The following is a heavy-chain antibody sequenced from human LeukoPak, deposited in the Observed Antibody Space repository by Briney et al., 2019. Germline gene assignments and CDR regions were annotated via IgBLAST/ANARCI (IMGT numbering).Heavy chain of an antibody. CDR1: GFTFSSYG. Sequence: GGSLRLSCAASGFTFSSYGMHWVRQAPGKGLEWVAFILYDGSNKYYADSVKGRFTISRDNSKNTLYLQMNSLRAEDTAVYYCARESPYSGYEYWGQGTLVTVSS. J-gene: IGHJ4*02. D-gene: IGHD5-12*01. CDR2: ILYDGSNK. V-gene: IGHV3-30*02. CDR3: ARESPYSGYEY.